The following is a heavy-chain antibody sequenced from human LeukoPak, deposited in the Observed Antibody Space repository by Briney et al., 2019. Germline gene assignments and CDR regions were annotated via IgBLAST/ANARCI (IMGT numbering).Heavy chain of an antibody. Sequence: GRSLRLSCAASGFTFSSYGMPWVRQAPGKGLEWVAVIWYDGSNKYYADSVKGRFTISRDNSKNTLYLQMNSLRAEDTAVYYCASGGSSYFDYWGQGTLVTVSS. CDR1: GFTFSSYG. CDR3: ASGGSSYFDY. V-gene: IGHV3-33*01. J-gene: IGHJ4*02. D-gene: IGHD6-6*01. CDR2: IWYDGSNK.